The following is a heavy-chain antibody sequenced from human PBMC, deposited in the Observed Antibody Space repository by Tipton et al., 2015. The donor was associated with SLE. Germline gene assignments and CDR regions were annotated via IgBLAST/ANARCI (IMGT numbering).Heavy chain of an antibody. CDR3: AKGSGWYKD. Sequence: GLVKPSETLSLTCAVSDDSLSSSYWSWIRQPPGKGLEWIASLDDSGNTNYNPSLRSRVTTSIDTPKSQFSLKLSSVTAADTAVYYCAKGSGWYKDWGQGTLVTVSS. CDR2: LDDSGNT. V-gene: IGHV4-59*01. J-gene: IGHJ4*02. D-gene: IGHD6-19*01. CDR1: DDSLSSSY.